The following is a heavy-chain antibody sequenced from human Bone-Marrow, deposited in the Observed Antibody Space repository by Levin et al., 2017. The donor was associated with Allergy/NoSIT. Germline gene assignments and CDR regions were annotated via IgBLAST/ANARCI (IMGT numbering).Heavy chain of an antibody. V-gene: IGHV2-70*04. Sequence: QTLSLTCTFSGFSLSTSGMRVSWIRQPPGKALEWLARIDWDDDKFYSTSLKTRLTISKDTSKNQVVLTMTNMDPVDTATYYCARMGGGSSSAFDYWGQGTLVTVSS. CDR1: GFSLSTSGMR. CDR2: IDWDDDK. J-gene: IGHJ4*02. CDR3: ARMGGGSSSAFDY. D-gene: IGHD6-6*01.